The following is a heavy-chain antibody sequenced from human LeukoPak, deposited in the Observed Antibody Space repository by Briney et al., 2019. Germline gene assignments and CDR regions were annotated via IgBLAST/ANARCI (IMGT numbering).Heavy chain of an antibody. CDR3: ARGSGGSLVDY. CDR2: ISGGGDTT. CDR1: GLTFSDYW. Sequence: GGSLRLSCAVSGLTFSDYWMHWVRHAPGKGLEWVSAISGGGDTTYYADPVKGRFTVSRDNAKNSLYLQMNSLRAEDTAVYYCARGSGGSLVDYWGQGTLVTVSS. D-gene: IGHD2-15*01. V-gene: IGHV3-21*01. J-gene: IGHJ4*02.